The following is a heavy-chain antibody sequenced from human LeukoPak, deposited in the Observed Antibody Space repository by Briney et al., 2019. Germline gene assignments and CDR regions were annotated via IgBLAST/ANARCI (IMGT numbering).Heavy chain of an antibody. CDR3: TGYFYGVPH. CDR1: GFIVSSND. J-gene: IGHJ4*02. D-gene: IGHD3-9*01. V-gene: IGHV3-66*02. CDR2: LYRGGSA. Sequence: PGGSLRLSCAASGFIVSSNDMSWVRQAPGKGLEWVSVLYRGGSAYYADSVKGRFTISRDNSKNTLFLQMNSLRAEDTAVYFCTGYFYGVPHWGQGTLVTVS.